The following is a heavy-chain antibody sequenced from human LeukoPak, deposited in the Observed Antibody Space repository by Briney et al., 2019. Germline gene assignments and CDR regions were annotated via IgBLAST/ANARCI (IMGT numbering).Heavy chain of an antibody. J-gene: IGHJ5*02. D-gene: IGHD1-26*01. CDR2: MYSGGGT. V-gene: IGHV3-53*01. Sequence: PGGSLRLSCAASGFTVSSTYMSWVRQAPGKGLGWVSIMYSGGGTYYADSVKGRSTISRDNSKNTVYLQMNSLRAEDTAVYYCAKWDAYIESWGQGTLVTVSS. CDR1: GFTVSSTY. CDR3: AKWDAYIES.